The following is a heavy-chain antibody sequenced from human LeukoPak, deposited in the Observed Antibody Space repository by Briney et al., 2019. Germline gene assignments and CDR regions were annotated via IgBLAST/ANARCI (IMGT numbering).Heavy chain of an antibody. V-gene: IGHV5-51*01. CDR1: GYSFTSYW. CDR3: ARHGGEMATYYYYYGMDV. J-gene: IGHJ6*02. Sequence: GESLKISCKGSGYSFTSYWIGWVRQMPGKGLEWMGIIYPGDSDTRYSPSFQGQVTISADKSISTAYLQWSSLKASDTAMYYCARHGGEMATYYYYYGMDVWGQVTTVTVSS. D-gene: IGHD5-24*01. CDR2: IYPGDSDT.